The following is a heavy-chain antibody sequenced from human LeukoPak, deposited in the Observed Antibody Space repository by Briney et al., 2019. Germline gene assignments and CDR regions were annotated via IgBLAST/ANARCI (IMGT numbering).Heavy chain of an antibody. J-gene: IGHJ6*03. CDR2: IWYGGSNK. CDR3: AKDKYNFWSGSNYYYMDV. V-gene: IGHV3-33*06. CDR1: GFTFSSYG. D-gene: IGHD3-3*01. Sequence: GGSLRLSCAASGFTFSSYGMHWVRQAPGKGLEWVAVIWYGGSNKYYADSVKGRFTVSRDNSKNTLYLQMNSLRAEDTAVYYCAKDKYNFWSGSNYYYMDVWGKGTTVTVSS.